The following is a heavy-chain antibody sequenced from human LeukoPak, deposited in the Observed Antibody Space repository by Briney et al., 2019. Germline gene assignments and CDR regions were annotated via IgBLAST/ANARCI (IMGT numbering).Heavy chain of an antibody. J-gene: IGHJ4*02. CDR3: ASGSYSFFDY. CDR2: ISSSSSTI. Sequence: GGSLRLSCAASGFTFSSYGIHWVRQAPGKGLEWVSYISSSSSTIYYADSVKGRFTISRDNAKNSLYLQMNSLRAEDTAVYYCASGSYSFFDYWGQGTLVTVSS. CDR1: GFTFSSYG. D-gene: IGHD1-26*01. V-gene: IGHV3-48*01.